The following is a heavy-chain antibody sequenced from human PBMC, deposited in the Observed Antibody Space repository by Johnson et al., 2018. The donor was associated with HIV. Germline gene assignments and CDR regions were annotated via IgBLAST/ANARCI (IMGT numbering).Heavy chain of an antibody. CDR2: ISYDGSDK. Sequence: QVQLVESGGGVVQPGGSLRLSCAASGFTFSDHYMDWVRQAPAKGLEWVAVISYDGSDKYYADSVKGRFTISRDNSKNTLYLQMNSLRPEDTAVYYCARERWSAYYGAFDIWGHGTLVTVSS. J-gene: IGHJ3*02. D-gene: IGHD3-3*01. V-gene: IGHV3-30*03. CDR1: GFTFSDHY. CDR3: ARERWSAYYGAFDI.